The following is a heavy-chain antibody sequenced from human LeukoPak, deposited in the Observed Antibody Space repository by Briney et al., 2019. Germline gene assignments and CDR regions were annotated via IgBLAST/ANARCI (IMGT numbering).Heavy chain of an antibody. CDR2: IYTSGST. V-gene: IGHV4-4*07. J-gene: IGHJ5*02. D-gene: IGHD2-2*02. CDR1: GGSISSYY. Sequence: PSETLSLTCTVSGGSISSYYWSWIRQPAGKGLEWIGRIYTSGSTNYNPSLKSRVTMSVDTSKNQSSLKLSSVTAADTAVYYCARVRYQLLYPENWFDPWGQGTLVTVSS. CDR3: ARVRYQLLYPENWFDP.